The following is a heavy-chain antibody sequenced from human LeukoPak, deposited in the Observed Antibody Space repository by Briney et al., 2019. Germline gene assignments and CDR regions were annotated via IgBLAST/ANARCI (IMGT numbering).Heavy chain of an antibody. D-gene: IGHD3-10*01. J-gene: IGHJ4*02. Sequence: ASVTVSCKASGYTFTIYYMHWVRQAPGQGLEWMGIINPSGGSTSYAQKFQGRVTMTRDTSTSTVYMELSSLRSEDTAVYYCARMAVRGVIAFDYWGQGTLVTVSS. CDR1: GYTFTIYY. CDR2: INPSGGST. CDR3: ARMAVRGVIAFDY. V-gene: IGHV1-46*01.